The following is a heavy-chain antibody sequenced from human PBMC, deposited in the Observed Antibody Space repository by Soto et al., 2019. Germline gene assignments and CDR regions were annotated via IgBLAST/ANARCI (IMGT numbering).Heavy chain of an antibody. Sequence: QVQLVQSGAEVRKPGASVTVSCRTSGDTFSDYYIHWVRQAPGQGLEWMGWINPNSGATNYAQKFRGWVTMTRDTSIRTVYMQLSRLRSDDTAVYYCARESGGATANLDYYYFYMDVWGTGTTVTVSS. J-gene: IGHJ6*03. CDR2: INPNSGAT. V-gene: IGHV1-2*04. CDR1: GDTFSDYY. CDR3: ARESGGATANLDYYYFYMDV. D-gene: IGHD5-12*01.